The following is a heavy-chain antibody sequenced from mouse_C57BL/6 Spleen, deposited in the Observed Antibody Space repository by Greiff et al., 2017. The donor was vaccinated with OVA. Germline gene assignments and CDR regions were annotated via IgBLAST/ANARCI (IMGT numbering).Heavy chain of an antibody. CDR1: GYTFTDYY. Sequence: EVQLQQSGPVLVKPGASVKMSCKASGYTFTDYYMNWVKQSHGKSLEWIGVINPYNGGTSYNQKFKGKATLTVDKSSSTAYMELNSLTSEDSAVYYCARDYSNYVYYFDYWGQGTTLTVSS. J-gene: IGHJ2*01. D-gene: IGHD2-5*01. V-gene: IGHV1-19*01. CDR3: ARDYSNYVYYFDY. CDR2: INPYNGGT.